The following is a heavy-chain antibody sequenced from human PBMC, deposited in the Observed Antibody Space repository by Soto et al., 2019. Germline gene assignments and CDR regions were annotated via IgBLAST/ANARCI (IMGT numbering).Heavy chain of an antibody. Sequence: GGSLRLSCAASGFTFSSYSMNWVRQAPGKGLEWVSSISSSSSYIYYADSVKGRFTISRDNAKNSLYLQMNSLRAEDTAVYYWARGSGGWSIWKGPLHAFDMWGKGTMVTASS. CDR3: ARGSGGWSIWKGPLHAFDM. V-gene: IGHV3-21*01. J-gene: IGHJ3*02. CDR1: GFTFSSYS. D-gene: IGHD2-15*01. CDR2: ISSSSSYI.